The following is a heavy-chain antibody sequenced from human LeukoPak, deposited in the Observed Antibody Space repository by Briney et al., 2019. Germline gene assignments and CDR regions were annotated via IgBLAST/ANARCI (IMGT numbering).Heavy chain of an antibody. V-gene: IGHV3-64*01. J-gene: IGHJ4*02. Sequence: GRSLRPSCAAAGFIFTNYVMHWVRQAPGKGLESVSAISGDGGRTHYTNFVKGRFTISRDNSKNTLYLQMGSLRPEDMGIYYCAREPAVGTADFWGQGTLGTV. CDR2: ISGDGGRT. CDR3: AREPAVGTADF. CDR1: GFIFTNYV. D-gene: IGHD6-13*01.